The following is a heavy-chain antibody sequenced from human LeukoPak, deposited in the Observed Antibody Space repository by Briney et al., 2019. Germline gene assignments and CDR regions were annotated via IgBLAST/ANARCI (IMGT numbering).Heavy chain of an antibody. Sequence: PSETLSLTCTVSGYSISSGYYWGWIRQPPGKGLEWIGSIYHSGSTYYNPSLKSRVTISVDTSKNQFSLKLSSATAADTAVYYCARLRPGSGWSYFDYWGQGTLVTVSS. CDR2: IYHSGST. J-gene: IGHJ4*02. CDR3: ARLRPGSGWSYFDY. D-gene: IGHD6-19*01. CDR1: GYSISSGYY. V-gene: IGHV4-38-2*02.